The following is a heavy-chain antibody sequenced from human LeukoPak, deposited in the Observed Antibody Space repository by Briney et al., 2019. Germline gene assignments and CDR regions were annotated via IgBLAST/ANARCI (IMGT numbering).Heavy chain of an antibody. CDR2: ISYSGST. J-gene: IGHJ4*02. Sequence: SETLSLTCTVSGGSISSSSYYWGWIRQPPGTGLEWIGSISYSGSTYYNPSLKSRVTISVDASKNQFSLKLSSVTAADTAVYYCARSVDSLLNFDYWGQGTLVTVSS. D-gene: IGHD3-22*01. CDR3: ARSVDSLLNFDY. CDR1: GGSISSSSYY. V-gene: IGHV4-39*01.